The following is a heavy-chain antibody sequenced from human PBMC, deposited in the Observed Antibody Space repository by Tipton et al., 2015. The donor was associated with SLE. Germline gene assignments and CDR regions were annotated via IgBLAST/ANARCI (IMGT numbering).Heavy chain of an antibody. CDR1: GGSFSGYY. CDR2: INHSGYT. D-gene: IGHD2-15*01. V-gene: IGHV4-34*01. J-gene: IGHJ6*02. Sequence: TLSLTCAVYGGSFSGYYWGWIRQPPGKGLEWIGEINHSGYTNYNLSLKSRVAISVDTSKNQFSLKLSSVTAADTAVYYCARATDCSGGRCYSAYYYYYGMDVWGQGTTVTVSS. CDR3: ARATDCSGGRCYSAYYYYYGMDV.